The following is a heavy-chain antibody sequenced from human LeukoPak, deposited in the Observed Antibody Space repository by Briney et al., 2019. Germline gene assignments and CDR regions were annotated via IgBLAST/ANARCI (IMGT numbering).Heavy chain of an antibody. CDR3: ARSTIFGVVIGGYYFDY. CDR2: IYYSGST. CDR1: GGSISSYY. Sequence: SETLSLTCTVSGGSISSYYWSWIRQPPGKGLEWIGYIYYSGSTNYNPSLKSRVTISVDTSKNQFSLKLSSVTAADTAVYYCARSTIFGVVIGGYYFDYWGQGTLVTVSS. D-gene: IGHD3-3*01. J-gene: IGHJ4*02. V-gene: IGHV4-59*12.